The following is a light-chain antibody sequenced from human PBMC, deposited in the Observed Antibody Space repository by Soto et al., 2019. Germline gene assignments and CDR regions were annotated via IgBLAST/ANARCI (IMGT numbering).Light chain of an antibody. Sequence: DIQMTQSPSTLSASVGDRVIITCRASQSISSWLAWYQQKPGKAPDLLIYRASTLKTGIPSRFSDSGSGTEFTLTIINLQPDDFATYFCQQYDRASWTFGPGTKVEIK. CDR2: RAS. CDR1: QSISSW. J-gene: IGKJ1*01. V-gene: IGKV1-5*03. CDR3: QQYDRASWT.